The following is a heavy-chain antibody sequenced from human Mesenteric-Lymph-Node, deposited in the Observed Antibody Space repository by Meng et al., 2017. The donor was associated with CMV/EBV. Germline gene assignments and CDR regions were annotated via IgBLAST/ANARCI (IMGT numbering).Heavy chain of an antibody. D-gene: IGHD6-19*01. CDR3: AKDRVYQLHSLDY. CDR1: GFTFSNAW. J-gene: IGHJ4*02. V-gene: IGHV3-15*01. CDR2: IKSKTDGGTT. Sequence: GESLKISCAASGFTFSNAWTSWVRQAPGRGLEWVGRIKSKTDGGTTDYPAPVKGRFTISRDDSKNTLYLQMNGLRVEDTAVYYCAKDRVYQLHSLDYWGQGTLVTVSS.